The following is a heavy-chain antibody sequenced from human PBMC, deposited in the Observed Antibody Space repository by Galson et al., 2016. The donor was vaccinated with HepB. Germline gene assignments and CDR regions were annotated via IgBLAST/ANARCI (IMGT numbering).Heavy chain of an antibody. D-gene: IGHD4-11*01. Sequence: SVKVSCKASGGTFNSHGFSWVRQAPGQGLEYMGQIFPVFGTTNYPQKFQGRVTLTADESTRTASLELSSLRSEDTAVYYCAAMTTLTGGSDFWGQGTLVIVSS. CDR2: IFPVFGTT. V-gene: IGHV1-69*13. CDR3: AAMTTLTGGSDF. J-gene: IGHJ4*02. CDR1: GGTFNSHG.